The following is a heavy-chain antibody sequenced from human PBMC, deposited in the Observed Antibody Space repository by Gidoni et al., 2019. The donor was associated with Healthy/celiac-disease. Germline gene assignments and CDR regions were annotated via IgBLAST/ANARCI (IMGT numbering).Heavy chain of an antibody. Sequence: QVQLVQSGAEVKKPGASVKVSCKASGYTFTGYHMHWVRQAPGQGLEWMGWINPNSGGTNYAQKFQGWVTMTRETSISTAYMELSRLRSDDTAVYYCARDLPYCSGGSCYYYYGMDVWGQGTTVTVSS. V-gene: IGHV1-2*04. CDR3: ARDLPYCSGGSCYYYYGMDV. J-gene: IGHJ6*02. CDR1: GYTFTGYH. D-gene: IGHD2-15*01. CDR2: INPNSGGT.